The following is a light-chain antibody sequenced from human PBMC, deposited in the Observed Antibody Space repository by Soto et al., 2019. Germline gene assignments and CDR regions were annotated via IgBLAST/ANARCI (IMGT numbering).Light chain of an antibody. CDR2: RNS. J-gene: IGLJ2*01. V-gene: IGLV1-47*01. CDR1: SSNIGSNY. Sequence: QSVLTQPPSASGTPGQRVTISCSGSSSNIGSNYVFWYQQLPGTAPKVPMYRNSQRPSGVPDRFSGSKSGTSASLAISGLRSEDEADYYCASWDDSLSGFVVFGGGTKLTVL. CDR3: ASWDDSLSGFVV.